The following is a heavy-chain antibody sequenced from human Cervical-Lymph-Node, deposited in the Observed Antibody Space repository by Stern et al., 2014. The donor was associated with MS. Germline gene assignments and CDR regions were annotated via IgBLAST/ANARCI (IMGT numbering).Heavy chain of an antibody. CDR3: ARGRHGVVVPADVNWFDP. V-gene: IGHV4-59*01. D-gene: IGHD2-2*01. Sequence: QVQLQESGPGLVKPSETLSLTCTVSGGSISSYYWSWIRQPPGKGLEWIGYIYYSGSTNYNPSLKSRVTISVDTSKNQFSLKLSSVTAADTAVYYCARGRHGVVVPADVNWFDPWGQGTLVTVSS. CDR2: IYYSGST. J-gene: IGHJ5*02. CDR1: GGSISSYY.